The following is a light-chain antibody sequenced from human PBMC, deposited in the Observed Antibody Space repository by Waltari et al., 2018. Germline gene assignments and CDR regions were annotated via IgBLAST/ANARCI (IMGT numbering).Light chain of an antibody. CDR1: QSVSSN. V-gene: IGKV3-15*01. CDR2: GAS. J-gene: IGKJ1*01. Sequence: EIVMTQSPATLSVSPGERATLSCRASQSVSSNLAWYQQKPGQAPRLLIYGASTRATGIPARFSGSGSGTEFTLTISSMQSEDFAVYYCQQYNNWPPWTFGQGTKVEFK. CDR3: QQYNNWPPWT.